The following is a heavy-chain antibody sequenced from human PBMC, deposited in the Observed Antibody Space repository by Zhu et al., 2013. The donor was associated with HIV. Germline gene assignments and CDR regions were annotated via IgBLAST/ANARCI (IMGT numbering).Heavy chain of an antibody. D-gene: IGHD6-13*01. Sequence: QVQLVQSGAEVKKPGSSVKVSCTASGGTFSSHGISWVRQAPGQGLEWMGWIIPIFGTANYAQKFQGRVTITADKSTSTAYMELSSLRSEDTAVYYCARDKTEQQLTDWGQGTLVTVSS. CDR2: IIPIFGTA. J-gene: IGHJ4*02. V-gene: IGHV1-69*06. CDR1: GGTFSSHG. CDR3: ARDKTEQQLTD.